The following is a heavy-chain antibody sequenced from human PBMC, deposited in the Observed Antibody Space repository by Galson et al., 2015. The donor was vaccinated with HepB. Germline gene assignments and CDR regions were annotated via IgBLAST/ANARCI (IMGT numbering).Heavy chain of an antibody. V-gene: IGHV1-69*13. Sequence: SVKVSCKASGGTFSRYAISWVRQAPGQGLEWMGGIIPMFGRANYAQKFQGRVTITADESTSTAYMELSGLRSEDTAVYYCAREGYAETDMVTPFDYWGQGTLVTVPS. CDR1: GGTFSRYA. J-gene: IGHJ4*02. CDR3: AREGYAETDMVTPFDY. CDR2: IIPMFGRA. D-gene: IGHD5-18*01.